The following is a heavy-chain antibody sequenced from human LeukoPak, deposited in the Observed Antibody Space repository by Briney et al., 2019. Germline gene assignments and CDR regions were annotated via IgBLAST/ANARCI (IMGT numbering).Heavy chain of an antibody. V-gene: IGHV4-34*01. CDR3: ARPSRRLRATYCSGGSCYSFPFDY. D-gene: IGHD2-15*01. CDR2: INHSGST. J-gene: IGHJ4*02. Sequence: SETLSLTCAVYGGSFSGYYWSWIRQPPGKGLEWIGEINHSGSTNYNPSLKSRVTISVDTSENQFSLKLSSVTAADTAVYYCARPSRRLRATYCSGGSCYSFPFDYWGQGTLVTVSS. CDR1: GGSFSGYY.